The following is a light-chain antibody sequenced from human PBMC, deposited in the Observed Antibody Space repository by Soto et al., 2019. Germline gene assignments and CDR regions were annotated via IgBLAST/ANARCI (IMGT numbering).Light chain of an antibody. CDR3: HQRSNWPQT. Sequence: EIVLTQSPATLSLSPGERATLSCRASQSVSSYLAWYQQKPGQAPRLLIYDASTRATGIPARSSGSGSGTDFHLTISSLEPEDFAVYYCHQRSNWPQTFGRGTRVDI. CDR2: DAS. V-gene: IGKV3-11*01. CDR1: QSVSSY. J-gene: IGKJ1*01.